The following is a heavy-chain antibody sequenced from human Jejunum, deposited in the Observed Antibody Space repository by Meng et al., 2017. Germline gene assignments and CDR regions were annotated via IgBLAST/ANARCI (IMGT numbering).Heavy chain of an antibody. CDR2: VTSNSGFR. Sequence: SLKISCAASGFTFDDYAMHWVRQAPGKGLEWVSTVTSNSGFRAYADSVKGRFTISRDNAKNSLYLQMNNLRAEDTAVYYCARKRWELLDGFDVWGQGTLVTVSS. J-gene: IGHJ3*01. CDR1: GFTFDDYA. D-gene: IGHD1-26*01. CDR3: ARKRWELLDGFDV. V-gene: IGHV3-9*01.